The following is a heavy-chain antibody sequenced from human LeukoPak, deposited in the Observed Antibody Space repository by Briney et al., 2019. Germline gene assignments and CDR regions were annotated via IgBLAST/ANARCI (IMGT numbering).Heavy chain of an antibody. J-gene: IGHJ4*02. CDR1: GGSISSYY. D-gene: IGHD6-25*01. CDR2: IHTTGGT. Sequence: MSSETLSLTCTVSGGSISSYYWSWIRQPAGKGLEWIGRIHTTGGTRYNPSLKSRITMSIDASKNQFSLKLSSVTAADTAVYYCARGGSSDPFDYWGQGTLVTVSS. V-gene: IGHV4-4*07. CDR3: ARGGSSDPFDY.